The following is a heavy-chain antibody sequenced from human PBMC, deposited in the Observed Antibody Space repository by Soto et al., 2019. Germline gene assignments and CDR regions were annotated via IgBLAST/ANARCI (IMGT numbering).Heavy chain of an antibody. CDR1: GGSFSGYY. D-gene: IGHD3-10*01. J-gene: IGHJ6*03. CDR2: INHSGST. CDR3: ARGPMVRGVMNDYYYYYYMDV. Sequence: QVQLQQWGAGLLKPSETLSLTCAVYGGSFSGYYWSWIRQPPGKGLEWIGEINHSGSTNYNPSLKRRVTISVDTSKNQFSLKLSSVTAADTAVYYCARGPMVRGVMNDYYYYYYMDVWGKGTTVTVSS. V-gene: IGHV4-34*01.